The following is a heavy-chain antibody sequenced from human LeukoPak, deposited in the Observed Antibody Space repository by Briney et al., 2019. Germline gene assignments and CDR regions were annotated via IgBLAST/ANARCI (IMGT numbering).Heavy chain of an antibody. V-gene: IGHV4-34*01. CDR1: GGSFSGYY. Sequence: SETLSLTCAVYGGSFSGYYWSWIRQPPGKGLEWIGEINHSGSTNYNPSLKSRVTISVDTSKNQFSLKLSSVTAADTAVYYCARTLLEWLSLADYYYYGMDVWGQGTTVTVSS. J-gene: IGHJ6*02. CDR2: INHSGST. CDR3: ARTLLEWLSLADYYYYGMDV. D-gene: IGHD3-3*01.